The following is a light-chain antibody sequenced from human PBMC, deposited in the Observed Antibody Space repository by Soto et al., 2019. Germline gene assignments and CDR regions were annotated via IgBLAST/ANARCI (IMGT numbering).Light chain of an antibody. J-gene: IGLJ1*01. CDR3: SSYTSSDTLV. CDR2: EVS. Sequence: QSALTQPASVSGFLGQSITVSCTGTSSDLGGYNYVSWYQHHPGKAPKLMIYEVSNRPSGVSNRFSGSKSGNTASLTISGLQAEDEAEYYCSSYTSSDTLVFGTGTKLTVL. V-gene: IGLV2-14*01. CDR1: SSDLGGYNY.